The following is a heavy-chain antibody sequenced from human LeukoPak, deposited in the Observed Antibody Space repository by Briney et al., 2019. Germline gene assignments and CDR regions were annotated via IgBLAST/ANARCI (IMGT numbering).Heavy chain of an antibody. J-gene: IGHJ5*02. CDR3: ARETAAPVNWFDP. V-gene: IGHV1-2*06. CDR2: INPNSGGT. CDR1: GYTFTGYY. Sequence: ASVKVSCKASGYTFTGYYMHWVRQAPGQGLEWMGRINPNSGGTNYAQKFQGRVTMTRDTSISTAYMELSRLRSDDTAVYYCARETAAPVNWFDPWGQGALVTASS. D-gene: IGHD6-6*01.